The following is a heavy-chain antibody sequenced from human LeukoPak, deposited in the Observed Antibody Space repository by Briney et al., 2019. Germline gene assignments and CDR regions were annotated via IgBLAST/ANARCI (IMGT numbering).Heavy chain of an antibody. V-gene: IGHV1-18*01. J-gene: IGHJ4*02. Sequence: GASVKVSCKASGYTFTSYGISWVRQAPGQGLEWMGWISAYNGNTNYAQKLQGRVTMATDTSTSTAYMELRSLRSDDTAVYCCARIATYYYGSGSSLPPDYWGQGTLVTVSS. CDR3: ARIATYYYGSGSSLPPDY. CDR2: ISAYNGNT. D-gene: IGHD3-10*01. CDR1: GYTFTSYG.